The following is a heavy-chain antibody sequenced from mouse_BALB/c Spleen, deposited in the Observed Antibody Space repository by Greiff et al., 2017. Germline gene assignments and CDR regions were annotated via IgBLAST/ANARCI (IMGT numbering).Heavy chain of an antibody. CDR1: GFTFNTYA. J-gene: IGHJ4*01. Sequence: EVQLVESGGGLVQPKGSLKLSCAASGFTFNTYAMNWVRQAPGKGLEWVARIRSKSNNYATYYADSVKDTFTISRDDSQSVLYLQMNNLRTEDTDMYYCVGRYDGYPWDYWGQGTSVTVSS. D-gene: IGHD2-3*01. CDR3: VGRYDGYPWDY. CDR2: IRSKSNNYAT. V-gene: IGHV10-1*02.